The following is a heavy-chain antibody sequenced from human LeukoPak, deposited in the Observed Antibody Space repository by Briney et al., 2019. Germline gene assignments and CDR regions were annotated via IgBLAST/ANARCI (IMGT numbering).Heavy chain of an antibody. D-gene: IGHD6-13*01. V-gene: IGHV3-49*03. CDR2: IRSKAYGGTT. CDR1: GFTFGDYG. J-gene: IGHJ4*02. Sequence: GGSLRLSCTASGFTFGDYGMSWFRQAPGKGLEWVSLIRSKAYGGTTEYAASAKGRFTISRDDSRSIAYLQMNSLKTEDTAVYYCTSGSIEAAGRVDYWGQGTLVTVSS. CDR3: TSGSIEAAGRVDY.